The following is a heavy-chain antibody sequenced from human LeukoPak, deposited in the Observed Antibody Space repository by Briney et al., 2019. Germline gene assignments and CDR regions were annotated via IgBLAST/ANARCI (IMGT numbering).Heavy chain of an antibody. CDR2: IRSKAYGGTT. Sequence: PGGSLRLSCTASGFTFGDYAMSWVRQAPGKGLEWVGFIRSKAYGGTTEYAASVKGRFTISRDDSKSIAYLQMNSLKTEDTAVYYCTRDKIGGIIAAAFDYWGQGTLVTVSS. D-gene: IGHD6-13*01. V-gene: IGHV3-49*04. CDR3: TRDKIGGIIAAAFDY. CDR1: GFTFGDYA. J-gene: IGHJ4*02.